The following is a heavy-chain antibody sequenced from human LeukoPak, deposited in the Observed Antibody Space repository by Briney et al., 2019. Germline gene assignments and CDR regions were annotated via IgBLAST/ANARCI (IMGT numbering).Heavy chain of an antibody. CDR2: TSSSSGTI. CDR3: ARVLNDYGDYVIDY. Sequence: GGSLRLSCAASGFTFSIYSMSWVRQAPGKGLEWVSYTSSSSGTIYYADSVKGRFTISRDNAKNSLYLQMNSLRAEDTAVYYCARVLNDYGDYVIDYWGQGTLVTVSS. J-gene: IGHJ4*02. V-gene: IGHV3-48*01. CDR1: GFTFSIYS. D-gene: IGHD4-17*01.